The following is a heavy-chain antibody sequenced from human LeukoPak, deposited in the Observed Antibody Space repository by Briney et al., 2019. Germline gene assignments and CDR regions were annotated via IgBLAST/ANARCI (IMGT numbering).Heavy chain of an antibody. CDR1: GGSISSYY. CDR2: IYYSGST. J-gene: IGHJ6*02. V-gene: IGHV4-59*08. CDR3: ARHGYGSGSYYTAYYYGMDV. D-gene: IGHD3-10*01. Sequence: PSETLSLTCTVSGGSISSYYWSWLRQPPGKGLEWIGYIYYSGSTNYNPSLKSRVTISVDTSKNQFSLKLSSVTAADTAVYYCARHGYGSGSYYTAYYYGMDVWGQGTTVTVSS.